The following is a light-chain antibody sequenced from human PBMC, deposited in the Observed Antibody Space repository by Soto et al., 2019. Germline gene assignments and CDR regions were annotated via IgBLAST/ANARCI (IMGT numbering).Light chain of an antibody. Sequence: MVMTHSPPTLSVSPLERATLSCTASQSVSSNLAWYQQKPGQAPRLLIYGASHRATGIPARFSGSGSGAEFTLTISSLQPEDFAVYYCQQYYNWPRTFGQGTKVDIK. CDR3: QQYYNWPRT. CDR2: GAS. J-gene: IGKJ1*01. CDR1: QSVSSN. V-gene: IGKV3-15*01.